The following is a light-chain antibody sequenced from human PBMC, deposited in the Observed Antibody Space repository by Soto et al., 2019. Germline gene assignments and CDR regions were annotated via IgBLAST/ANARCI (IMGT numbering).Light chain of an antibody. J-gene: IGKJ4*01. Sequence: DIQMTQSPSSLSASVGDRVTITCQAGQDISNSLNWYQHKPGKAPKLLIYDASSLETGVPSRFGGSGAGTDCTFTISSLQPEESATYYCQEYDNVPLTFGGGTKGES. CDR1: QDISNS. V-gene: IGKV1-33*01. CDR2: DAS. CDR3: QEYDNVPLT.